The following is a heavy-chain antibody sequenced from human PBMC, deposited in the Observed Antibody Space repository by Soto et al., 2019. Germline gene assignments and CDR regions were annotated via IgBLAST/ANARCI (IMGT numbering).Heavy chain of an antibody. CDR3: ARGTVRALDY. Sequence: QVQLQQWGAGLLKPSETLSLTCAVYGGSFSGYYWSWIRQPQGKGLEWIGEINHSGSTNYNPSLKSRVTISVDTSKNPFSLKLSSVTAADTAVYYCARGTVRALDYWGQGTLVTVSS. V-gene: IGHV4-34*01. CDR2: INHSGST. CDR1: GGSFSGYY. J-gene: IGHJ4*02. D-gene: IGHD3-10*01.